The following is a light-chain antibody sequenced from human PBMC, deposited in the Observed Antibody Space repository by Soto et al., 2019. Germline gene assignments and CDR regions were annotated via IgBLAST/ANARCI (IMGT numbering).Light chain of an antibody. CDR1: ISNIGAGYD. CDR2: ANN. Sequence: QSVLRHTRSGSWASGRRVTICGTGWISNIGAGYDVHWYQQLPGTAPKLLIYANNIRPSGVPGRFSGSKSGTSASLAITGLQAEDEADYYCQSYDSSLSGYVFGTGTKVTVL. CDR3: QSYDSSLSGYV. V-gene: IGLV1-40*01. J-gene: IGLJ1*01.